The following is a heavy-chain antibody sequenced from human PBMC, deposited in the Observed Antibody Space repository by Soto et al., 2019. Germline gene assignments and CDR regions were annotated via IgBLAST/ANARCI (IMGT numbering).Heavy chain of an antibody. Sequence: PSETLSLTCTVSGGSISSYYWSWIRQPAGKGLEWIGRIYTSGSTNYNPSLKSRVTMSVDTSKNQFSLKLSSVTAADTAVYYCARVRIVGPRESYGMDVWGQGTTVTVS. D-gene: IGHD1-26*01. CDR1: GGSISSYY. J-gene: IGHJ6*02. CDR3: ARVRIVGPRESYGMDV. CDR2: IYTSGST. V-gene: IGHV4-4*07.